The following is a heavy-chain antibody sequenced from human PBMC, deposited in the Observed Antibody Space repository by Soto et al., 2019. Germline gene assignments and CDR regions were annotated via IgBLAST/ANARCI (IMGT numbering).Heavy chain of an antibody. V-gene: IGHV4-30-2*01. D-gene: IGHD5-12*01. CDR2: IYHSGST. J-gene: IGHJ4*02. CDR1: GGSISSSRCH. Sequence: SETLSLTCTVSGGSISSSRCHWGWIRQPPGKGLEWIGYIYHSGSTYYNPSLKSRVTISVDRSKNQFSLRLSSVTAADTAVYYCARGIRGRWLQLWDWGQGTLVTVSS. CDR3: ARGIRGRWLQLWD.